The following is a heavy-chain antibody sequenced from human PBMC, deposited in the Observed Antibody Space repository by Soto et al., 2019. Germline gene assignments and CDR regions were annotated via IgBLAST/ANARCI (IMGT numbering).Heavy chain of an antibody. CDR2: ISSSSSYI. J-gene: IGHJ4*02. Sequence: GGSLRLSCAASGFTFSSYSMNWVRQAPGKGLEWVSSISSSSSYIYYADSVKGRFTISRDNAKNSLYLQMNSLRAEDTVVYYCARDRFDYVWGSYRPYYFDYWGQGTLVTVSS. CDR3: ARDRFDYVWGSYRPYYFDY. D-gene: IGHD3-16*02. V-gene: IGHV3-21*01. CDR1: GFTFSSYS.